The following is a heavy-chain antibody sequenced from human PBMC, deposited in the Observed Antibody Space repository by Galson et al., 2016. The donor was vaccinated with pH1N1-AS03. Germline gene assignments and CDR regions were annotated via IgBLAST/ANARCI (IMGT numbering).Heavy chain of an antibody. J-gene: IGHJ4*02. CDR2: IIGSGENT. CDR1: EFSFSRFA. Sequence: SLRLSCAASEFSFSRFAMAWVRQAQGRGLEWVSSIIGSGENTWYAESAKGRFTISRDNSKNTLYLQLHSLRAEDTALYYFAKGGGNWSDATGYRFDRWGQGTLVTVSA. V-gene: IGHV3-23*01. D-gene: IGHD3-3*01. CDR3: AKGGGNWSDATGYRFDR.